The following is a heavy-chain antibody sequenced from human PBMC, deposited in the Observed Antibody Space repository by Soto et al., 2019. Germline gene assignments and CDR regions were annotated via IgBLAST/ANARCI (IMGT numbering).Heavy chain of an antibody. CDR1: GFTFSSYA. CDR2: ISGSGGST. V-gene: IGHV3-23*01. J-gene: IGHJ4*02. D-gene: IGHD3-3*01. CDR3: AKDLVYDFWSGSGY. Sequence: PGGSLRLSCAASGFTFSSYAMSWVRQAPGKGLEWVSAISGSGGSTYYADSVKGRFTISRDNSKNTLYLQMNSLRAEDTAVYYCAKDLVYDFWSGSGYWGQGTLVTVSS.